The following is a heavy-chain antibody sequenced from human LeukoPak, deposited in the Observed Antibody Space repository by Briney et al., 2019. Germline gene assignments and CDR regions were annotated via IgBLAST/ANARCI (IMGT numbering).Heavy chain of an antibody. D-gene: IGHD2-21*01. CDR1: GFPITTGSGFY. J-gene: IGHJ4*02. Sequence: SETLSLTCAVSGFPITTGSGFYWGWIRQPAGKGLEWIGRVYTSGTTYYNPSLKSRVTISIDKSNNQLSLNLSSVTAADTAVYYCARDWKGGDDYYYYFDSWGQGTLVTVSS. CDR2: VYTSGTT. CDR3: ARDWKGGDDYYYYFDS. V-gene: IGHV4-61*02.